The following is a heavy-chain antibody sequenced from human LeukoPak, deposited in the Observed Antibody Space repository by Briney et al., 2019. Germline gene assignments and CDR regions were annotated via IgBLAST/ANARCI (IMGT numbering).Heavy chain of an antibody. Sequence: GASVKVSCKASGGTFSSYAINWVRQATGQGLEWMGWMNPNSGNTGYAQKFQGRVTITRNTSISTAYMELSSLRSEDTAVYYCARGPPHRLPVSWGQGTLVTVSS. V-gene: IGHV1-8*03. J-gene: IGHJ5*02. CDR2: MNPNSGNT. D-gene: IGHD6-25*01. CDR1: GGTFSSYA. CDR3: ARGPPHRLPVS.